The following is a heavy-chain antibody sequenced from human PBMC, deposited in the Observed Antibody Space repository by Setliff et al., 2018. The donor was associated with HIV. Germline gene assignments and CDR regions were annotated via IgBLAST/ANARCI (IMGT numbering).Heavy chain of an antibody. V-gene: IGHV4-59*08. Sequence: PSETLSLTCTVSGGSISNFLWSWIRQPPGKGLQWIGHISYSGSTNYIPPLKSRVTISVDTLKNQFSLKLSSVTATDTAVYYCARRTSPPSGLYSAYYMDVWGRGTTVTVSS. J-gene: IGHJ6*03. D-gene: IGHD1-26*01. CDR3: ARRTSPPSGLYSAYYMDV. CDR2: ISYSGST. CDR1: GGSISNFL.